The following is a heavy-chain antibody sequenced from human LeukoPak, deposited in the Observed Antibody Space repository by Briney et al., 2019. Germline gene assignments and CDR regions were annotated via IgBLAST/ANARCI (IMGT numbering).Heavy chain of an antibody. J-gene: IGHJ1*01. CDR2: INPNSGGT. CDR3: ARGYYDSSDYEYFQH. V-gene: IGHV1-2*02. CDR1: GYTFTSYY. D-gene: IGHD3-22*01. Sequence: VASVKVSCEASGYTFTSYYIHWVRQAPGQGLEWMGWINPNSGGTNYAQKFQGRVTMTRDTSISTAYMELSRLRSDDTAVYYCARGYYDSSDYEYFQHWGQGTLVTVSS.